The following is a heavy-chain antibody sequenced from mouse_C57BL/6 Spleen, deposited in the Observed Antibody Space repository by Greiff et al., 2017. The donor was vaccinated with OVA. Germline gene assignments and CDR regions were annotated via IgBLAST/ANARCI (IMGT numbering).Heavy chain of an antibody. D-gene: IGHD2-5*01. J-gene: IGHJ3*01. CDR3: TRDRYSKGAWFAY. CDR2: IDPETGGT. Sequence: QVQLQQSGAELVRPGASVTLSCKASGYTFTDYEMHWVKQTPVHGLEWIGAIDPETGGTAYNQKFKGKAILTADKSSSTAYMELRSLTSEDSAVYYCTRDRYSKGAWFAYWGQGTLVTVSA. CDR1: GYTFTDYE. V-gene: IGHV1-15*01.